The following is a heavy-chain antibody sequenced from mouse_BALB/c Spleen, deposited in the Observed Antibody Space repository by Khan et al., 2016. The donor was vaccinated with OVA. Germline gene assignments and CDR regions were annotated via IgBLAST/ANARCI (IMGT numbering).Heavy chain of an antibody. D-gene: IGHD2-2*01. Sequence: VQLQQSGPELMKPGTSVKISCKASGYSFTTYYIHWVMQSHETSLEWIGYIDPFSGGTTYNQKLKGKATLTVDKSSSTAYIHLSNLTSEDSAVYYCTRHGYVAWFTYWGQGTLVTVSA. CDR2: IDPFSGGT. V-gene: IGHV1S135*01. J-gene: IGHJ3*01. CDR1: GYSFTTYY. CDR3: TRHGYVAWFTY.